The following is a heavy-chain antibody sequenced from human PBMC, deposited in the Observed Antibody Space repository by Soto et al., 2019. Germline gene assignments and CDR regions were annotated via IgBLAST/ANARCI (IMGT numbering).Heavy chain of an antibody. CDR2: INCDGSST. D-gene: IGHD2-15*01. Sequence: SGGCLRLSCAASGFTFCSYWMHFVRQAPGKGLVCVSRINCDGSSTSYADSVKGRFTISRDNAKNTLYLQMYSLRAEDTAVYYCVRTSLVVAAATREDYWGQGT. CDR1: GFTFCSYW. CDR3: VRTSLVVAAATREDY. V-gene: IGHV3-74*01. J-gene: IGHJ4*02.